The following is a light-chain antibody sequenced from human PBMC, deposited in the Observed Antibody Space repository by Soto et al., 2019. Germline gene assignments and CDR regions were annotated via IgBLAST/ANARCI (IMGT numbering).Light chain of an antibody. CDR3: SSYAGSNNVV. CDR2: EVN. J-gene: IGLJ2*01. Sequence: QAVLTQPPSASGSPGQSVTISCTGTSSDVAGYNYVSWYQQHPGKAPKLMIYEVNRRPSGVPDRFSGSKSGNTASLTVSGLQAEDEADYYCSSYAGSNNVVFGGGTQLTVL. V-gene: IGLV2-8*01. CDR1: SSDVAGYNY.